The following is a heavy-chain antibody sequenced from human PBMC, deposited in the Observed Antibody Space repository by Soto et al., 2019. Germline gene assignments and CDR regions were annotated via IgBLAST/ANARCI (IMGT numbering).Heavy chain of an antibody. CDR3: ATPPAYSSSWFTFQH. Sequence: GGSLRLSCVASGFTVSSNYMYWVRQAPGKGLEWVSVIYSGGSTFYADSVKGRFTLSRDNSKNTLYLQMNRLRAEDTAVYYCATPPAYSSSWFTFQHWGQGTLVTVSS. V-gene: IGHV3-53*01. D-gene: IGHD6-13*01. J-gene: IGHJ1*01. CDR1: GFTVSSNY. CDR2: IYSGGST.